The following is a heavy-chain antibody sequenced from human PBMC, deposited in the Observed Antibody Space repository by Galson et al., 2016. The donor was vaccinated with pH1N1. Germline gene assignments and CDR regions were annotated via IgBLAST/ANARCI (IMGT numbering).Heavy chain of an antibody. J-gene: IGHJ4*02. D-gene: IGHD5-18*01. CDR2: MSAYNGNT. CDR3: VRDVRISLWLPDF. V-gene: IGHV1-18*01. CDR1: GYTFTNYG. Sequence: SVKVSCKASGYTFTNYGITWVRQAPGQGLEWMAWMSAYNGNTNYAQKFQGRVTMATDTSTNTAYMELRNLTSDDTAVYYCVRDVRISLWLPDFWGQGTLVTVSS.